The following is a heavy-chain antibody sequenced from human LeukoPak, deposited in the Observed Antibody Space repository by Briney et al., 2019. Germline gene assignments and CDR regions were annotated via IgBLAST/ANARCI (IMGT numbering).Heavy chain of an antibody. V-gene: IGHV3-74*01. D-gene: IGHD3-10*01. CDR1: GFTFNTYW. J-gene: IGHJ4*02. CDR3: ARDPVRRDSY. Sequence: PGGSLRLSCAASGFTFNTYWMHWVRQAPGKGLVWVSHINPDGSQTNYADSVTGRFTISRDNAKNTLYLRMNSLRAEDTAVYYCARDPVRRDSYWGQGTLVTVSS. CDR2: INPDGSQT.